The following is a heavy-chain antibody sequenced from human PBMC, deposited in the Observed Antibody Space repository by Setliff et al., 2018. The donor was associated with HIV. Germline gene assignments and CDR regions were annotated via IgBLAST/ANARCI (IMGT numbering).Heavy chain of an antibody. CDR3: ARVQMAYAAFDV. V-gene: IGHV4-4*07. Sequence: PSETLSLTCTVSGGSISTYYLTWIRQPAGKGLEWIGRIFASGSTNYNPSLKSRVTMSVDTSKHQFSLKLSSVTAADTAVYYCARVQMAYAAFDVWGQGTMVTVSS. CDR1: GGSISTYY. J-gene: IGHJ3*01. D-gene: IGHD4-17*01. CDR2: IFASGST.